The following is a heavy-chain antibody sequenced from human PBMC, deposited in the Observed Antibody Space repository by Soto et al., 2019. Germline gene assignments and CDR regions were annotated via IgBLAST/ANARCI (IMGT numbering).Heavy chain of an antibody. D-gene: IGHD2-2*02. CDR3: AKDLEYQLLYPTNAFDI. Sequence: GGSLRVFCGASGFTISSYGMHWVRQAPGKGLEWVAVISYDGSNKYYADSVKGRFTISRDNSKNTLYLQMNSLRAEDTAVYYCAKDLEYQLLYPTNAFDIWGQGTMVTVSS. CDR1: GFTISSYG. V-gene: IGHV3-30*18. CDR2: ISYDGSNK. J-gene: IGHJ3*02.